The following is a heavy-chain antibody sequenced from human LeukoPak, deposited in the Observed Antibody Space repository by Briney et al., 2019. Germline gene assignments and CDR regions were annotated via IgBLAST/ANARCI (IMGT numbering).Heavy chain of an antibody. V-gene: IGHV3-74*01. CDR2: INTDGAVT. CDR3: ATKQWLAPPPDS. Sequence: PGGSLRLSCAASGFTLRKYWMLWVRQAPGKGLESVSRINTDGAVTTYADSVKGRFTASRDNADNTMFLQINSVRDEDTAVYYCATKQWLAPPPDSWGQGTPVTVSS. D-gene: IGHD6-19*01. J-gene: IGHJ4*02. CDR1: GFTLRKYW.